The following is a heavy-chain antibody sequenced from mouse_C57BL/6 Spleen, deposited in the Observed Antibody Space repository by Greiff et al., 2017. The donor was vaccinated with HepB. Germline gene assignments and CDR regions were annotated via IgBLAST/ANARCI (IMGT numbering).Heavy chain of an antibody. CDR3: THYYGSSYRFAY. Sequence: VQLKQSGAELVRPGASVKLSCTASGFNIKDDYMHWVKQRPEQGLEWIGWIDPENGDTEYASKFQGKATITADTSSNTAYLQLSSLTSEDTAVYYCTHYYGSSYRFAYWGQVTLVTVSA. J-gene: IGHJ3*01. CDR1: GFNIKDDY. D-gene: IGHD1-1*01. CDR2: IDPENGDT. V-gene: IGHV14-4*01.